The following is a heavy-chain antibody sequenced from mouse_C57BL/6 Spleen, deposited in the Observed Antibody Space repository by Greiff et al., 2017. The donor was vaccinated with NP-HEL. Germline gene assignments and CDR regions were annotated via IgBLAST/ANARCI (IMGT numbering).Heavy chain of an antibody. CDR2: IDPSDSET. J-gene: IGHJ4*01. CDR3: ARSRYLSLDY. Sequence: QVQLQQPGAELVRPGSSVKLSCKASGYTFTSYWMHWVKQRPIQGLEWIGNIDPSDSETHYNQKFKDKATLTVDKSSSTAYMQLSSLTAEDSAGYYCARSRYLSLDYWGQGTSVTVSS. CDR1: GYTFTSYW. V-gene: IGHV1-52*01. D-gene: IGHD5-1*01.